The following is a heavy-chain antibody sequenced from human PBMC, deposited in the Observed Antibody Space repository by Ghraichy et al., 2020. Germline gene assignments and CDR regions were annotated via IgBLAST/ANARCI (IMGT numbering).Heavy chain of an antibody. CDR3: ANSVSNWFDP. D-gene: IGHD5/OR15-5a*01. CDR2: ISGSGLQT. J-gene: IGHJ5*02. CDR1: GFTFSTHA. V-gene: IGHV3-23*01. Sequence: GGSLRLSCAASGFTFSTHAMSWVRQTPGKGLEWVSLISGSGLQTYYADSVKGRFTISRDIYNNALYLQMNSLRAEDTALYFCANSVSNWFDPWGQGTLVTVSS.